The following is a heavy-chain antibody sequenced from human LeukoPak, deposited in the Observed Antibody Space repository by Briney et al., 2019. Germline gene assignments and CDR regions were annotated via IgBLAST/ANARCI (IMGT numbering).Heavy chain of an antibody. J-gene: IGHJ3*02. V-gene: IGHV1-18*01. CDR1: GYTFTSYG. CDR3: ARFGPRYDDAFDI. D-gene: IGHD3-10*01. CDR2: ISAYNGNT. Sequence: ASVKVSCKASGYTFTSYGISWVRQAPGQGLEWMGWISAYNGNTNYAQKLQGRVTMTRNTSISTAYMELSSLRSEDTAVYYCARFGPRYDDAFDIWGQGTMVTVSS.